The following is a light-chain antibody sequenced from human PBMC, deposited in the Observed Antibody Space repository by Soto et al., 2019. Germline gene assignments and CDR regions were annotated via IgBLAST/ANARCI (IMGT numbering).Light chain of an antibody. V-gene: IGLV1-40*01. CDR2: SNT. Sequence: QSARTQPPSVSGAPGQRVTISCTGSSSNTGAGYDVHWYQQLPGTVPKLLIYSNTNRPSGVPDRFSGSKSGTSASLAITGLQAEDEAYYYCQSYDSSLTVWVFGGGTKLTVL. CDR1: SSNTGAGYD. CDR3: QSYDSSLTVWV. J-gene: IGLJ3*02.